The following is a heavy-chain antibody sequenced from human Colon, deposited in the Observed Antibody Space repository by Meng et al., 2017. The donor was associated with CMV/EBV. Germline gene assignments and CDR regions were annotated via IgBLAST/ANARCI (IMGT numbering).Heavy chain of an antibody. Sequence: EVLLVECGGGCVMLWGSLRLSCAASGCTFISYWMPWVRQDPGKGLVWVSRINSDGSSTSYADSVKGRFTISRDNAKNTLYLQMNSLRVEDTAIYYCTRGRGWTAPDWGQGTLVTVSS. CDR1: GCTFISYW. CDR2: INSDGSST. V-gene: IGHV3-74*01. J-gene: IGHJ4*02. CDR3: TRGRGWTAPD. D-gene: IGHD3/OR15-3a*01.